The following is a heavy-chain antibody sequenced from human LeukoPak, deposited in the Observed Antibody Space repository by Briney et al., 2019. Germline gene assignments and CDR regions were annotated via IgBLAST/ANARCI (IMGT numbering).Heavy chain of an antibody. D-gene: IGHD5-12*01. CDR3: ARDRAGSGSDY. CDR1: GGSISSSSYY. Sequence: PSETLSLTCTVSGGSISSSSYYWGWIRQPPGKGLEWIGSIYYSGSTYYNPSLKSRVTISVDTSKNQFSLKLSSVTAADTAVYYCARDRAGSGSDYWGQGTLVTVSS. J-gene: IGHJ4*02. V-gene: IGHV4-39*07. CDR2: IYYSGST.